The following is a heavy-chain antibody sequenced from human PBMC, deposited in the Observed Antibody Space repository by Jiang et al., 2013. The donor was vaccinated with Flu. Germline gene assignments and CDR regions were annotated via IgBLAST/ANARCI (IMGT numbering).Heavy chain of an antibody. CDR3: ARVIGYFEKLSMGVDY. Sequence: VQLVESGAEVKKPGESLKISCQGSGYTFAGHWIAWVRQMPGKGLEWMGLIYPDDSVTRFSPSFQGQVTMSADKSITTAYLQWSSLKASDTAMYYCARVIGYFEKLSMGVDYWGQGTLVTVSS. CDR2: IYPDDSVT. D-gene: IGHD5-18*01. V-gene: IGHV5-51*03. CDR1: GYTFAGHW. J-gene: IGHJ4*02.